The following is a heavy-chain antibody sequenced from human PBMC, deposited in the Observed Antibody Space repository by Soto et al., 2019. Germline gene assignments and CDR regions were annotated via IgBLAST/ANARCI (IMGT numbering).Heavy chain of an antibody. CDR3: ARGRCSSTSCYKGYYYYMDV. CDR2: ISAYNGNT. CDR1: GYSFTGNS. J-gene: IGHJ6*03. V-gene: IGHV1-2*04. D-gene: IGHD2-2*02. Sequence: ASVKVSCKASGYSFTGNSMHWVRQAPGQGLEWMGWISAYNGNTNYAQKLQGWVTMTRDTSISTAYMELSRLRSDDTAVYYCARGRCSSTSCYKGYYYYMDVWGKGTTVTVSS.